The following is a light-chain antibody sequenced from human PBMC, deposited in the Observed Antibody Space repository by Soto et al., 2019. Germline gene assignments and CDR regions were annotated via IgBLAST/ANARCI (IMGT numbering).Light chain of an antibody. V-gene: IGLV2-23*01. CDR2: EGG. J-gene: IGLJ3*02. Sequence: SVMTQPASVSGSPGQSIIISCTGSNSDVGSYDLVSWYQQHPGKAPKVIIYEGGKRPSGVSDRFSGSKSGNTASLTISGLQAEDEADYHCCAYAGRTTWVFGGGTKLTVL. CDR1: NSDVGSYDL. CDR3: CAYAGRTTWV.